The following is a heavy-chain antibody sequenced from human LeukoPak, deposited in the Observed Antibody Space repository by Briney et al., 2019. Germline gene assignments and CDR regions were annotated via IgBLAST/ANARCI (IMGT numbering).Heavy chain of an antibody. V-gene: IGHV4-31*03. Sequence: SQTLSLTCTVSGGSISSGGYYWSWIRQHPGKGLEWIGYIYYSGSTYYNPSLKSRVTISVDTSKNQFSLKLSSVTAADTAVYYCAKGDTYYYDSSGSSFDYWGQGTLVTVSS. D-gene: IGHD3-22*01. CDR2: IYYSGST. CDR3: AKGDTYYYDSSGSSFDY. J-gene: IGHJ4*02. CDR1: GGSISSGGYY.